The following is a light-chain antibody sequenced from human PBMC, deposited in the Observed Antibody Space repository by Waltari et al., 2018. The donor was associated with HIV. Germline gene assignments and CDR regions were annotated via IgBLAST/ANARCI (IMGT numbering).Light chain of an antibody. CDR1: QSISNY. CDR2: AAS. V-gene: IGKV1-39*01. J-gene: IGKJ2*01. CDR3: QQSYSTPYT. Sequence: IQMTQSPSSLSASVGDRVTITCRASQSISNYLNWYQQKPGKATKLLIYAASSLQSGVPSRFSGSDSGTDFTLTISSLQPEDFATYYCQQSYSTPYTFGQGTKLEIK.